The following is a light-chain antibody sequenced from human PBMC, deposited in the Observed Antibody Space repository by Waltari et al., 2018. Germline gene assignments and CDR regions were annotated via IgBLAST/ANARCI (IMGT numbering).Light chain of an antibody. V-gene: IGKV3-15*01. Sequence: EIVMTQSPATLSVSPGERATLSCRASPSVSSNLAWYQQQPGQAPRLLIYRASTRATDIPARFSGSGSGTEFTLTISSLQSEDFAVYYCQQYNNWPLTFGGGTKVEIK. CDR3: QQYNNWPLT. CDR2: RAS. J-gene: IGKJ4*01. CDR1: PSVSSN.